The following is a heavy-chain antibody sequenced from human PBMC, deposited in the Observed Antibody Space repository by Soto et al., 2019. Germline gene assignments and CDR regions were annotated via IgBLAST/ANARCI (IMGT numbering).Heavy chain of an antibody. J-gene: IGHJ4*02. CDR2: ISSSGSTI. D-gene: IGHD5-12*01. Sequence: EVQLVESGGGLVQPGGSLRLSCAASGFTFSSYEMNWVRQAPGKGLEWVSYISSSGSTIYYADSVKGRFTISRDNAKNSLYLKMTSLRAEYTAVYYCARVLTITGTFDYWGQGTLVTVSS. V-gene: IGHV3-48*03. CDR3: ARVLTITGTFDY. CDR1: GFTFSSYE.